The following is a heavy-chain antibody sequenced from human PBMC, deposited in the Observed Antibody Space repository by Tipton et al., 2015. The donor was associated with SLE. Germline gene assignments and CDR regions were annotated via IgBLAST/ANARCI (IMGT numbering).Heavy chain of an antibody. CDR3: ATVFDY. J-gene: IGHJ4*02. CDR2: VDNDGSCT. Sequence: SLRLSCVASGLSFSHYWMHWVRQVPGKGLEWVSRVDNDGSCTSYADAVKGRFTMSRDNAKNTVYLQMNSLRAEDTAVYYCATVFDYWGQGTVVTVSS. V-gene: IGHV3-74*01. CDR1: GLSFSHYW.